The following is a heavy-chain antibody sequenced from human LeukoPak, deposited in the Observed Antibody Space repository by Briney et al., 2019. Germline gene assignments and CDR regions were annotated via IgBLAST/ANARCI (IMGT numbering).Heavy chain of an antibody. J-gene: IGHJ4*02. CDR2: INPDNGNT. V-gene: IGHV1-18*01. Sequence: GASLKVSCKAAGYTFTTYPITWVPQAPGQGLEWMGWINPDNGNTTYAQKVKGRLTMTTDTSTTTAYMELRSLRSDDTAVYYCARVRTYSYGSGSYYWDYYFDYWGLGTLVTVSS. D-gene: IGHD3-10*01. CDR3: ARVRTYSYGSGSYYWDYYFDY. CDR1: GYTFTTYP.